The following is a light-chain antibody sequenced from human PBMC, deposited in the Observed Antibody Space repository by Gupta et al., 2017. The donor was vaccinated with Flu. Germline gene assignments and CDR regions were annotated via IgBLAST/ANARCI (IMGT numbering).Light chain of an antibody. CDR3: QQDGSVLFT. Sequence: DIVLTPSPGTLSLSPGERATLSCRASQSVSSSYLAWYQQKPGQAPRLLIYGASSRATGIPDRFSGSGSGTDFTLTISRLEPEDFAVYYCQQDGSVLFTFGQGTKLEIK. CDR1: QSVSSSY. J-gene: IGKJ2*01. CDR2: GAS. V-gene: IGKV3-20*01.